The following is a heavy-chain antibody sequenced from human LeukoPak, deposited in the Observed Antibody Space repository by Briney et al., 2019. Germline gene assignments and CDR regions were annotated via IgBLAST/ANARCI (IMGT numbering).Heavy chain of an antibody. V-gene: IGHV3-23*01. CDR3: AKAASSSWPSYYYGMDV. CDR2: ITGSGGNT. Sequence: TGGSLRLSCAASGFIFSSYSMSWVRQAPGMGLEWVSVITGSGGNTYYADSVKGRFTIHKDNSENTVYLQMSSLRVDDTAVYYCAKAASSSWPSYYYGMDVWGQGTTVTVSS. D-gene: IGHD6-13*01. J-gene: IGHJ6*02. CDR1: GFIFSSYS.